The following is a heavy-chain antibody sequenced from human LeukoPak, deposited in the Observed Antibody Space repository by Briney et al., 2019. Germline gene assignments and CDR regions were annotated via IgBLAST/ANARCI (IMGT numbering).Heavy chain of an antibody. CDR3: VKDRHGSCYSSLDV. CDR2: ICGGGATT. D-gene: IGHD2-15*01. J-gene: IGHJ6*02. V-gene: IGHV3-23*01. CDR1: GFTFTTYA. Sequence: GGSPRLSCAASGFTFTTYAMTWVRQAPGKGLEWVSVICGGGATTYYADSVKGRFTISRDDSKNTLYLQMNSLRADDTAIYYCVKDRHGSCYSSLDVWGQGTTVTVSS.